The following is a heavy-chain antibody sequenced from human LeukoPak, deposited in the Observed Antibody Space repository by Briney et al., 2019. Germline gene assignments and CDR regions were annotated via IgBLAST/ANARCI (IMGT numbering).Heavy chain of an antibody. CDR2: IHNSGRT. Sequence: PSETLSLTCSVSGGSVSSYYWSWIRQSPGKGLEWIGYIHNSGRTNYNPSLKSRVTISVDTSKNQFSLKLSSVTATDTAVYYCARHVDYGGNCFLDYWGQGTLVSVSS. CDR1: GGSVSSYY. D-gene: IGHD4-23*01. J-gene: IGHJ4*02. CDR3: ARHVDYGGNCFLDY. V-gene: IGHV4-59*08.